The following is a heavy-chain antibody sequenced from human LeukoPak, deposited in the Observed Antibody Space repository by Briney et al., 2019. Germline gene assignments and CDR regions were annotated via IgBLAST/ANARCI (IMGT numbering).Heavy chain of an antibody. CDR3: ARLHPYGDYRHFDY. CDR1: GGSISSSSYY. J-gene: IGHJ4*02. D-gene: IGHD4-17*01. V-gene: IGHV4-39*07. Sequence: PSETLSLTCTVSGGSISSSSYYWGWIRQPPGKGLEWIGSIYYSGSTYYNPSLKSRVTISLDTSKNQFSLKLSSVTAADTAVYYCARLHPYGDYRHFDYWGQGTLVTVSS. CDR2: IYYSGST.